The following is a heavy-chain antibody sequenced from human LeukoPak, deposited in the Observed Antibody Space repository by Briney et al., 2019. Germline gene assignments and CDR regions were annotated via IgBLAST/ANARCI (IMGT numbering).Heavy chain of an antibody. CDR2: ISGSGGST. Sequence: GGSPRLSCAASGFTFTSYAMSWVRQAPGKGLEWVSSISGSGGSTYYADSVKGRFTISRDNSKNTLYLQMSSLRAEDTAVYYCAKDLPNPGTSRHFQYWGQGTLVTVSS. CDR3: AKDLPNPGTSRHFQY. V-gene: IGHV3-23*01. D-gene: IGHD2-8*01. J-gene: IGHJ1*01. CDR1: GFTFTSYA.